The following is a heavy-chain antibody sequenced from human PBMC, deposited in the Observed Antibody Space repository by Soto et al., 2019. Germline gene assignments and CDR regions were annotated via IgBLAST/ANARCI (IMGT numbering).Heavy chain of an antibody. CDR3: ARYCSGGSCYSNYAFDI. CDR2: IYSGGST. D-gene: IGHD2-15*01. V-gene: IGHV3-53*01. J-gene: IGHJ3*02. CDR1: GFTLSDHY. Sequence: GGSLRLSCAASGFTLSDHYMDWVRQAPRKGLEWVSVIYSGGSTYYADSVKGRFTISRDNSKNTLYLQMNSLRNEDTAVYYCARYCSGGSCYSNYAFDIWGQGTMVTVSS.